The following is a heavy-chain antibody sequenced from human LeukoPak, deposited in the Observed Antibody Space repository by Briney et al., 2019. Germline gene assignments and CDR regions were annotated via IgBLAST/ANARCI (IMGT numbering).Heavy chain of an antibody. D-gene: IGHD6-13*01. J-gene: IGHJ4*02. V-gene: IGHV3-9*01. CDR3: AKGQMEAAGTTDY. CDR2: ISWNSGSI. Sequence: GGSLRLSCAASGFTFDDYAMHWVRQAPGKGLEWVSGISWNSGSIGYADSVKGRFTISRDNAKNSLYLQMNSLRAEDTALYYCAKGQMEAAGTTDYWGQGTLVTVSS. CDR1: GFTFDDYA.